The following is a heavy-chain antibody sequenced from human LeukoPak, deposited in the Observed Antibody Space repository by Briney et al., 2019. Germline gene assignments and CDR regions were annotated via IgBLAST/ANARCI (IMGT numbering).Heavy chain of an antibody. V-gene: IGHV3-30*02. J-gene: IGHJ4*02. CDR3: AKDGHYYDSSGYYLGY. Sequence: PGGSLRLSCAASGFTFSSYGMHWVRQAPGKGLEWVAFIRYDGSNKYYADSVKGRFTISRDNSKNTLYLQMNSLRAEDTAVYYCAKDGHYYDSSGYYLGYWGQGTLVTVSS. CDR2: IRYDGSNK. D-gene: IGHD3-22*01. CDR1: GFTFSSYG.